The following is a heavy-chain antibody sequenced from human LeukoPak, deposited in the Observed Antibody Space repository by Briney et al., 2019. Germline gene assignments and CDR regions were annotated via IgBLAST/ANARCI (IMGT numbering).Heavy chain of an antibody. J-gene: IGHJ5*02. V-gene: IGHV1-46*03. Sequence: ASVKVSCKASGYTFTSYYMHWVRQAPGQGLEWMGIINPSGGSTSYAQKFQGRVTMTRDTSTSTAYMELSSLRSEDTAVYYCAREGSDSSGYYRFDPWGQGTLVTVSS. CDR2: INPSGGST. CDR1: GYTFTSYY. CDR3: AREGSDSSGYYRFDP. D-gene: IGHD3-22*01.